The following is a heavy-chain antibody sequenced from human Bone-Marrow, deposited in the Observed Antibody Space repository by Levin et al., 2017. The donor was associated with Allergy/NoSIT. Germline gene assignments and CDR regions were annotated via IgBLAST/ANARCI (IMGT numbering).Heavy chain of an antibody. D-gene: IGHD3-16*01. CDR2: INSDGSST. J-gene: IGHJ6*02. V-gene: IGHV3-74*01. Sequence: PGGSLRLSCAASGFTFRSFWMNWVRQVPGKGLVWVSHINSDGSSTYYADSVKGRFTISRDNAKNVLWLHMNSLRADDTAVYFCARPTRPFYYDSESHSGMDVWGQGTTVTVS. CDR1: GFTFRSFW. CDR3: ARPTRPFYYDSESHSGMDV.